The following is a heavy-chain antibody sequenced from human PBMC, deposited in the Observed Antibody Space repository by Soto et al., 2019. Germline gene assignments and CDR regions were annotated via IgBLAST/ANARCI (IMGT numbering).Heavy chain of an antibody. J-gene: IGHJ6*02. CDR1: GYTFTSYG. D-gene: IGHD3-22*01. V-gene: IGHV1-18*04. Sequence: GASVKVSCKASGYTFTSYGISWVRQAPGQGLEWMGWISAYNGNTNYAQKLQGRVTMTTDTSTSTAYMELRSLRSDGTAVYYCARAKGLFSYYYGMDVWGQGTTVTVSS. CDR3: ARAKGLFSYYYGMDV. CDR2: ISAYNGNT.